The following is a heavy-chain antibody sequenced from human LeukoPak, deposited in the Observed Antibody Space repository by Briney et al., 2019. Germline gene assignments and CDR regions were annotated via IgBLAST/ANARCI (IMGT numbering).Heavy chain of an antibody. Sequence: GGSLRLSCAASGFTFSGYWMSWVRQAPGKGLEWVANIKQDGCEKYYVDSVKGRFTISRDNAKNSLYLQMNSLRAEDTAVYYCARIRLGYCSSTSCYTKSYYFDYWGQGTLVTVSS. J-gene: IGHJ4*02. CDR3: ARIRLGYCSSTSCYTKSYYFDY. D-gene: IGHD2-2*02. V-gene: IGHV3-7*01. CDR2: IKQDGCEK. CDR1: GFTFSGYW.